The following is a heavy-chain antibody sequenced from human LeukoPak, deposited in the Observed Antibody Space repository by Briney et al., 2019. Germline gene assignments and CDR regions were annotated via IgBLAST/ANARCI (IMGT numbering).Heavy chain of an antibody. D-gene: IGHD6-19*01. Sequence: GGSLRLSCAASGFTLRSYGMHWVRQVTGKGLEWVSAIGISDDTYYQGSVKGRFTISRENAKNSLYLQMNSLTAGDTAVYYCARGGIQVSGIDEIDYWGQGTLVTVSS. J-gene: IGHJ4*02. CDR1: GFTLRSYG. CDR3: ARGGIQVSGIDEIDY. V-gene: IGHV3-13*01. CDR2: IGISDDT.